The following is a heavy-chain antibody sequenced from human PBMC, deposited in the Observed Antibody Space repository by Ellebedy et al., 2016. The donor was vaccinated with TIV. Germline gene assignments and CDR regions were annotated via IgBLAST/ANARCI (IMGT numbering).Heavy chain of an antibody. CDR3: AGFRGEAVAGNWFDP. CDR1: GFTVSSSY. J-gene: IGHJ5*02. CDR2: VYSGGNT. V-gene: IGHV3-53*01. D-gene: IGHD6-19*01. Sequence: GESLKISCAASGFTVSSSYMTWVRQAPGKGLEWVSVVYSGGNTYYADPVRGRFSISRDNSKNTLYLQMNSLRADDTAVYYCAGFRGEAVAGNWFDPWGQGTLVTVSS.